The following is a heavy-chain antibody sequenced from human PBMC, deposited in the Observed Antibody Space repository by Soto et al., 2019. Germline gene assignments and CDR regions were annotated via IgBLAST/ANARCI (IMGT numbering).Heavy chain of an antibody. J-gene: IGHJ4*02. D-gene: IGHD3-22*01. CDR1: GYTFTSYA. CDR2: INAGNGNT. V-gene: IGHV1-3*01. Sequence: QVQLVQSGAEVKKPGASVKVSCKASGYTFTSYAMHWVRQAPGQRLEWMGWINAGNGNTKYSQKFQGRVTITRDTSASTAYMELSSLRSEDTAVYYCARAITMKSLDYWGQGTLVTVSS. CDR3: ARAITMKSLDY.